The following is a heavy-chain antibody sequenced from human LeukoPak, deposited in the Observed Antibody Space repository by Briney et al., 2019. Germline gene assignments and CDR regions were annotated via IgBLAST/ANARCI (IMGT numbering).Heavy chain of an antibody. D-gene: IGHD5-12*01. J-gene: IGHJ4*02. CDR2: INSNSGGP. V-gene: IGHV1-2*02. Sequence: ASVKVSCKASGYTFTGYYMHWVRQAPGQGLEWMGWINSNSGGPKYAQKFQGRVTMTRDTSISTVYLELNTLISDDTAIYYCARYLSGYDYFDYWGQGTLVTVSS. CDR3: ARYLSGYDYFDY. CDR1: GYTFTGYY.